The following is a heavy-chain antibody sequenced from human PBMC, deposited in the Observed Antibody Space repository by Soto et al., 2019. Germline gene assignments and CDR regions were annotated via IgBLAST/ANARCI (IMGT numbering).Heavy chain of an antibody. J-gene: IGHJ3*02. D-gene: IGHD3-22*01. CDR1: GGTFSSYA. V-gene: IGHV1-69*06. CDR3: ARGPAPNYYYDSSGYNDAFDI. CDR2: IIPIFGTA. Sequence: GASVKVSCKASGGTFSSYAISWVRQAPGQGLEWMGGIIPIFGTANYAQKFQGRVTITADKSTSTAYMELSSLRSEDTAVYYCARGPAPNYYYDSSGYNDAFDIWGQGTMVTVSS.